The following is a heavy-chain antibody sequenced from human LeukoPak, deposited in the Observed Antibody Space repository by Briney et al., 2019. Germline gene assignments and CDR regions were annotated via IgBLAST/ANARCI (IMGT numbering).Heavy chain of an antibody. CDR1: GFTVSSNY. D-gene: IGHD2/OR15-2a*01. CDR3: ARSMEASSYYYGMDV. J-gene: IGHJ6*02. V-gene: IGHV3-66*01. CDR2: IYRGGST. Sequence: GGSLRLSCAASGFTVSSNYMSGVRQAPGKGLEWVSVIYRGGSTDYADSVKGRFTISRDNSKNTLYLQMNSLRAEDTAVYYCARSMEASSYYYGMDVWGQGTTVTVCS.